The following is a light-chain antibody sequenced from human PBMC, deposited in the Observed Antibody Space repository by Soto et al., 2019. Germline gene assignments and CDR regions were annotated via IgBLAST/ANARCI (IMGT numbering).Light chain of an antibody. Sequence: DIVLTQFPVTLSLSPGERATLSCRASQSVNSRLAWYQHKPGQAPRLLISGASSRATGIPDRFSGSGSATDFTLTISRLEPEDFALYYCHHYGRSPITFGQGTRPEV. V-gene: IGKV3-20*01. CDR1: QSVNSR. J-gene: IGKJ5*01. CDR3: HHYGRSPIT. CDR2: GAS.